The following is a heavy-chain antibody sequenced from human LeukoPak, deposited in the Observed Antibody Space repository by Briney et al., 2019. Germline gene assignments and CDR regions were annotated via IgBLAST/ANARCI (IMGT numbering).Heavy chain of an antibody. D-gene: IGHD6-13*01. CDR3: AKKRPGEVAAPPDY. J-gene: IGHJ4*02. V-gene: IGHV3-64*01. CDR2: ISSNGGST. CDR1: GFTFSSYA. Sequence: GGSLRLSCAASGFTFSSYAMHWVRQAPGKGLEYVSAISSNGGSTYYANSVKGRFTISRDNAKNSLYLQMNSLRAEDTAIYYCAKKRPGEVAAPPDYWGQGTLVTVSS.